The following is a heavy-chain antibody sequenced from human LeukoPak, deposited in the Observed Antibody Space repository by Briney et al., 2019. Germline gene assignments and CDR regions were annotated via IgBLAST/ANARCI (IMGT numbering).Heavy chain of an antibody. CDR2: IQSDGSYE. Sequence: GGSLRLSCAASGFTFSAFAMDWVRHVPGKGLQWLAFIQSDGSYEFYADYVKGRFTISRDNSKETVFLQMNSLRPEDTATYYCAKDQGVVGSYDYWGQGALVTVSS. V-gene: IGHV3-30*02. CDR1: GFTFSAFA. CDR3: AKDQGVVGSYDY. D-gene: IGHD3-16*01. J-gene: IGHJ4*02.